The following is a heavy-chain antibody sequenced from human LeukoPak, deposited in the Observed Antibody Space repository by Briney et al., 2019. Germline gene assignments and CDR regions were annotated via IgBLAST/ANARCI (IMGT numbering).Heavy chain of an antibody. CDR3: ARDSSKGGMN. V-gene: IGHV4-59*05. Sequence: SETLSLTCTVSGGSISSYYWSWIRQPAGKGLEWIGSIYYSGSTYYNPSLKSRVTISVDTSKNQFSLKLSSVTAADTAVYYCARDSSKGGMNWGQGTLVTVSS. D-gene: IGHD6-13*01. CDR1: GGSISSYY. CDR2: IYYSGST. J-gene: IGHJ4*02.